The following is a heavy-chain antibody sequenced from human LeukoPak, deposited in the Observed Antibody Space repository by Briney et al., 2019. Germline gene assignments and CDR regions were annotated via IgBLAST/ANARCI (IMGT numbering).Heavy chain of an antibody. CDR3: AREGNSSSSYYMDV. J-gene: IGHJ6*03. V-gene: IGHV3-48*01. D-gene: IGHD6-13*01. CDR1: GFTFRTYS. Sequence: GSLRLSCAASGFTFRTYSMNWVRQAPGKGLEWVSYISSSSTIYYADSVKGRFTISRDNAKNSLNLQMNSLRAEDTAVYYCAREGNSSSSYYMDVWGKGTTVTVSS. CDR2: ISSSSTI.